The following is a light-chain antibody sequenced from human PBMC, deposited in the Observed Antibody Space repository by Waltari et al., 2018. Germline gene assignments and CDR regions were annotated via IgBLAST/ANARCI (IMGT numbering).Light chain of an antibody. Sequence: QSVLTQPPSVSGAPGQRVTISCTGSGSNIGAGYDVHWYQQLPRAAPKLLIYGSTSRPFGVPDRFVGSTAGTSASLAITGLQAEDEADCYCQSYDTSLRVVFGGGTKLTVL. V-gene: IGLV1-40*01. J-gene: IGLJ3*02. CDR2: GST. CDR3: QSYDTSLRVV. CDR1: GSNIGAGYD.